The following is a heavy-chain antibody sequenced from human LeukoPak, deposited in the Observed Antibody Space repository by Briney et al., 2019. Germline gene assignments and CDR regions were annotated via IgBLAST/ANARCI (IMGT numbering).Heavy chain of an antibody. V-gene: IGHV4-59*01. CDR1: GGSISSYY. CDR3: ASRSGTYDWYFVL. CDR2: IYYSGST. D-gene: IGHD1-26*01. Sequence: SETLSLTCTVSGGSISSYYWSWIRQPPGKGPEWIGYIYYSGSTNYYPSLKSRVTISVDTSKNHFSLKLSTVTAADTAVYYCASRSGTYDWYFVLWGRGTLVTVYS. J-gene: IGHJ2*01.